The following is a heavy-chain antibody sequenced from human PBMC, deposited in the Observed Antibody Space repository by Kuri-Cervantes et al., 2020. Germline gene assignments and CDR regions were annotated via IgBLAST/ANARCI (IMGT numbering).Heavy chain of an antibody. J-gene: IGHJ4*02. Sequence: GESLKISCTASGFTFGDYAMSWVRQAPGKGLEWVGFIRSKAYGGTTEYAASVKGRFTISRDDSKSITYLQMNSLRAEDTAVYYCARVQDFWSGYYSFDYWGQGTPVTVSS. D-gene: IGHD3-3*01. CDR3: ARVQDFWSGYYSFDY. CDR1: GFTFGDYA. CDR2: IRSKAYGGTT. V-gene: IGHV3-49*04.